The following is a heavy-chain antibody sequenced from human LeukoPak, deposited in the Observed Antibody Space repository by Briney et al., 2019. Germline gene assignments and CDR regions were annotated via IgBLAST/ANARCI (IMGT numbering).Heavy chain of an antibody. CDR3: ARDRSYYILTGYYLYYYYYGMDV. CDR2: ISYDGSNK. V-gene: IGHV3-30-3*01. D-gene: IGHD3-9*01. CDR1: GFTLSSYA. Sequence: PGGSLRLSCAASGFTLSSYAMHWVGQAPGKGLEWEAVISYDGSNKYYADSVKGRFTISRDNSKNTLYLQMNSLRAEDTAVYYCARDRSYYILTGYYLYYYYYGMDVWGHGPTVTVSS. J-gene: IGHJ6*02.